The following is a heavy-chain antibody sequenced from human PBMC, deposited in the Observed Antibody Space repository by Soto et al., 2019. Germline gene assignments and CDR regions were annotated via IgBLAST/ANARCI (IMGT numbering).Heavy chain of an antibody. CDR1: GFTFSSYG. Sequence: PGGSLRLSCAASGFTFSSYGMHWVRQAPGKGLEWVVVISYDGSNKYYADSVKGRFTISRDNSKNTLYLQMNSLRAEDTAVYYCAKGALTGYSNYVSPYYYYGMDVWGQGTTVTVSS. V-gene: IGHV3-30*18. CDR2: ISYDGSNK. D-gene: IGHD4-4*01. CDR3: AKGALTGYSNYVSPYYYYGMDV. J-gene: IGHJ6*02.